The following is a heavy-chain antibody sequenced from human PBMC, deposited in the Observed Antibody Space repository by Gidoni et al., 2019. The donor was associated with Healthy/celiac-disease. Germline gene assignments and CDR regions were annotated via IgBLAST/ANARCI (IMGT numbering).Heavy chain of an antibody. J-gene: IGHJ4*02. CDR3: ARANDFWSAFDY. V-gene: IGHV3-7*01. CDR2: IKQDGSEK. D-gene: IGHD3-3*01. Sequence: EVQLVESGGGLVQPGGSLRLSCAASGFPFRRYWMSWVRQAPGKGGGGVANIKQDGSEKYYVDSVKGRFTISRDNAKNSLYLQMNSLRAEDTAVYYCARANDFWSAFDYWGQGTLVTVSS. CDR1: GFPFRRYW.